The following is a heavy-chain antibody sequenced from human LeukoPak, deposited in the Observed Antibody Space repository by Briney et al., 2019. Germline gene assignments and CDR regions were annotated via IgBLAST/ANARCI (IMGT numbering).Heavy chain of an antibody. CDR2: IFPSGGEI. V-gene: IGHV3-23*01. J-gene: IGHJ4*02. CDR1: GFTFSTFA. D-gene: IGHD5/OR15-5a*01. Sequence: GGSLRLSCAASGFTFSTFAMIWVRQPPGKGLEWVSSIFPSGGEIHYADSVKGRFTISRDNSKNTLYLQMNSLRAEDTAVYYCAKDWDTAKCLGYWGQGTLVTVSS. CDR3: AKDWDTAKCLGY.